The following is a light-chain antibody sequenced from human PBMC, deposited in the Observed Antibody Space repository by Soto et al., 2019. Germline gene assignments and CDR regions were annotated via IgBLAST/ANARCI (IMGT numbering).Light chain of an antibody. V-gene: IGLV2-18*01. J-gene: IGLJ1*01. CDR3: SLYTSTSTWV. Sequence: QSALTPPPSVSGSPGQSVTISCTGTSSDVGSYNRVSWYQQPPGTAPKLMIYEVSNRPSGVPDRFSGSKSGNTASLTISGLQAEDDADYYCSLYTSTSTWVFGTGTKVTVL. CDR2: EVS. CDR1: SSDVGSYNR.